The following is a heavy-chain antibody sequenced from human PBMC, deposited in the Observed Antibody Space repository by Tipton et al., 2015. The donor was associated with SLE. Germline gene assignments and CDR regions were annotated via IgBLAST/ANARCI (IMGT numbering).Heavy chain of an antibody. CDR1: GGSISSGSYY. J-gene: IGHJ6*03. CDR3: AKGYGMGNYYYMDV. V-gene: IGHV4-61*01. CDR2: VYYSGNT. Sequence: TLSLTCTVSGGSISSGSYYWSWIRQSPGKTMEWIGYVYYSGNTNYNPSLKSRVTISMDTSKNQVSLRLNSVTAADTAVYYCAKGYGMGNYYYMDVWGKGTSVIVSS. D-gene: IGHD5-18*01.